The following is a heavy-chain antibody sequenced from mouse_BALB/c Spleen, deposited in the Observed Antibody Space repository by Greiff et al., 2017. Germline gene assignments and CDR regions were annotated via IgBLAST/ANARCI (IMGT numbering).Heavy chain of an antibody. V-gene: IGHV5-12-2*01. CDR1: GFTFSSYT. Sequence: EVKLMESGGGLVQPGGSLKLSCAASGFTFSSYTMSWVRQTPEKRLEWVAYISNGGGSTYYPDTVKGRFTISRDNAKNTLYLQMSSLKSEDTAMYYCARRGYDGYYGDYFDYWGQGTTLTVSS. CDR3: ARRGYDGYYGDYFDY. D-gene: IGHD2-3*01. CDR2: ISNGGGST. J-gene: IGHJ2*01.